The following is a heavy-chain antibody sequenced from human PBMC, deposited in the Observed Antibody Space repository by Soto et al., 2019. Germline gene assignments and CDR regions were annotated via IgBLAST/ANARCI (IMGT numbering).Heavy chain of an antibody. J-gene: IGHJ6*02. D-gene: IGHD2-2*01. CDR2: ISGSGGST. CDR3: AKVLTGYCSSTSCYDYYYGMDV. V-gene: IGHV3-23*01. Sequence: GGSLRLSCAASGFTFSSYAMSWVRQAPGKGLEWVSAISGSGGSTYYADSVKGRFTISRDNSKNTLYLQMNSLRAEDTAVYYCAKVLTGYCSSTSCYDYYYGMDVWGQGTTVTVSS. CDR1: GFTFSSYA.